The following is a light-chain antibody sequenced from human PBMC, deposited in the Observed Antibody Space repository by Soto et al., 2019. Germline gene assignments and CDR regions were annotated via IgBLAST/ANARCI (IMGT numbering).Light chain of an antibody. CDR3: AARDDSLNGLYV. J-gene: IGLJ1*01. CDR2: TDN. CDR1: SSNIGINT. Sequence: QSVLTQPPSASGTPGQRVTISCSGSSSNIGINTVNWYQQVPGTAPKLLIYTDNQRPSGVPDRFSGSKSGTSASLAISGLQSEDEADYYCAARDDSLNGLYVFGTGTKV. V-gene: IGLV1-44*01.